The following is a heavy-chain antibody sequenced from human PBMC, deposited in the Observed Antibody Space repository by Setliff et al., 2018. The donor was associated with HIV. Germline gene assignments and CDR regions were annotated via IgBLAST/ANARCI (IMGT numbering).Heavy chain of an antibody. J-gene: IGHJ6*03. CDR2: IYSNGRT. Sequence: SETLSLTCTVSRDSISSSSDYWGWIRQSPRKGLEWIGTIYSNGRTYYNPSLKSRVTMSLDTSKSQFSLKLRSVTATDTAVYYCARGSPPPSSLVSDVWGKGTTVTVS. CDR3: ARGSPPPSSLVSDV. D-gene: IGHD6-19*01. V-gene: IGHV4-39*02. CDR1: RDSISSSSDY.